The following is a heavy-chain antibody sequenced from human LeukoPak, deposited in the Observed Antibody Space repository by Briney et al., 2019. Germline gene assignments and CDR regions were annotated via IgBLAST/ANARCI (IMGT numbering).Heavy chain of an antibody. Sequence: TGGSLRLSCAASGFTFSSYAMSWVRQAPGRGLEWDSAISGSGGSTYYADSVKGRFTISRDNSKNTLYLQMNSLRAEDTAVYYCAKDSAGSFQRINWFDPWGQGTLVTVSS. CDR2: ISGSGGST. CDR1: GFTFSSYA. J-gene: IGHJ5*02. CDR3: AKDSAGSFQRINWFDP. V-gene: IGHV3-23*01. D-gene: IGHD1-26*01.